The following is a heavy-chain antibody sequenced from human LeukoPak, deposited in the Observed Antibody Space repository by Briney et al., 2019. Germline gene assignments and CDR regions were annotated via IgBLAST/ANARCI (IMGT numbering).Heavy chain of an antibody. CDR2: IYTSGST. CDR3: AVAVADDAFDI. V-gene: IGHV4-61*02. J-gene: IGHJ3*02. D-gene: IGHD6-19*01. Sequence: PSETLSLTCTVSGGSISSGSYYWSWIRQPAGKGLEWIGRIYTSGSTNYNPSLKSRVTISVDTSKNQFSLKLSSVTAVDTAVYYCAVAVADDAFDIWGQGTMVTVSS. CDR1: GGSISSGSYY.